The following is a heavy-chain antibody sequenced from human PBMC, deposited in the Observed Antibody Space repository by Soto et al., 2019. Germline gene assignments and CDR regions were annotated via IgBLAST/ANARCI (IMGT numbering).Heavy chain of an antibody. CDR1: GGSISLYH. CDR2: IYYSGST. Sequence: SDTLSLTCTVPGGSISLYHWSWIRQPPGKGLEWIGYIYYSGSTNYNPSLKSRVTISVDTSKNQFSLKLSSVTAADTAVYYCAGRYGGKFDYWGQGSLVTVSS. CDR3: AGRYGGKFDY. J-gene: IGHJ4*01. V-gene: IGHV4-59*01. D-gene: IGHD1-26*01.